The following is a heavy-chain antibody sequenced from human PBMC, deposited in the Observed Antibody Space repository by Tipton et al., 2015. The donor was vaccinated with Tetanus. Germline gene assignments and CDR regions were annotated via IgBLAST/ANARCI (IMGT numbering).Heavy chain of an antibody. J-gene: IGHJ4*02. CDR3: ARDGFYYGSGSYYRAF. CDR2: IWNDGSYK. CDR1: GFTFSTNA. D-gene: IGHD3-10*01. V-gene: IGHV3-33*01. Sequence: SLRLSCAASGFTFSTNAMHWVRQAPGKGLEWVAAIWNDGSYKYYADSVKGRFTISRDNSKDTPYLQMNSLRPEDTAVYYCARDGFYYGSGSYYRAFWGQGTLVTVSP.